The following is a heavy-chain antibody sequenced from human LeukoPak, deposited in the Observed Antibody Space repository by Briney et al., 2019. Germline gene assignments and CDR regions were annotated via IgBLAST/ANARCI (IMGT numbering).Heavy chain of an antibody. D-gene: IGHD3-22*01. J-gene: IGHJ4*02. CDR3: ASDNYYDSSGYYF. V-gene: IGHV3-20*04. CDR2: INWSGGST. Sequence: PGGSLRLSCAASGFTFDDYGMSWVRQAPGKGLEWVSDINWSGGSTRYADSVKGRFTISRDNTKNSLYLQMNSLRAEDTAVYYCASDNYYDSSGYYFWGQGTLVTVSS. CDR1: GFTFDDYG.